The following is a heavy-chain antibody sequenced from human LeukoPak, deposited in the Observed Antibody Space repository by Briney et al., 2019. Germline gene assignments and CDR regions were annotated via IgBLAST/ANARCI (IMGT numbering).Heavy chain of an antibody. CDR1: GFTFSSYS. J-gene: IGHJ4*02. D-gene: IGHD3-10*01. CDR3: ARGSFMVRGAIDY. V-gene: IGHV3-48*01. Sequence: GGSLRLSCAASGFTFSSYSMNWVRQAPGKGLEWVSYISSSSSTIYYADSVKGRFTISRDNAKNSLYLQMNSLRAEDTAVYYCARGSFMVRGAIDYWGQGTLVTVSS. CDR2: ISSSSSTI.